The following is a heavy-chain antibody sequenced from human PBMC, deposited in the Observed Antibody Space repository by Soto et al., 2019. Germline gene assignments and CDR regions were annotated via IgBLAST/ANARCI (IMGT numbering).Heavy chain of an antibody. CDR1: GGSISSGGYS. J-gene: IGHJ5*02. CDR3: ARDSAVVRRNWFDP. D-gene: IGHD6-19*01. Sequence: PSETLSLTCAVSGGSISSGGYSWSWIRQPPGKGLEWIGYIYHSGSTYYNPSLKSRVTMSVDTSKNQFSLKLSSVTAADTAVYYCARDSAVVRRNWFDPWGQGTLVIVSS. CDR2: IYHSGST. V-gene: IGHV4-30-2*01.